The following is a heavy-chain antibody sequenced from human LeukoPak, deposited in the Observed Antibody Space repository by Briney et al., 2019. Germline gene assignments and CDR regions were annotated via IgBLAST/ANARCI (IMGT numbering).Heavy chain of an antibody. CDR1: GFTFSSYW. J-gene: IGHJ6*03. CDR2: INSDGSST. V-gene: IGHV3-74*01. CDR3: ARNWGGEWYNYYMDV. Sequence: GGSLRLSCAASGFTFSSYWMHWVRQAPGKGLVWVSRINSDGSSTTYADSVKGRFTISRDNTKNSLYLQMNSLGAEDTALYYCARNWGGEWYNYYMDVWGKGTTVTVSS. D-gene: IGHD2-21*01.